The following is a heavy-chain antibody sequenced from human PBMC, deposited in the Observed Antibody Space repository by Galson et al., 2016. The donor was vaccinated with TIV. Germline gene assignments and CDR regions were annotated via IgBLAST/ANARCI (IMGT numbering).Heavy chain of an antibody. CDR1: GATFSRYA. CDR3: ARERTPPGPDNDTWFDP. J-gene: IGHJ5*02. D-gene: IGHD3-22*01. Sequence: SVKVSCKASGATFSRYAFNWVRQAPEQGLEWMGRIIPIFDTTNYAQNFQGRVTIIADKSTNTVYMEVSRLRSDDTAVYYCARERTPPGPDNDTWFDPWGHGILVTVSS. CDR2: IIPIFDTT. V-gene: IGHV1-69*06.